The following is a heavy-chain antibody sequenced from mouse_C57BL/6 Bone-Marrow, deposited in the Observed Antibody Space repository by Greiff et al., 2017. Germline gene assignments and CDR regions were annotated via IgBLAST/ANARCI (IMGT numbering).Heavy chain of an antibody. CDR1: GYTFTSYG. V-gene: IGHV1-81*01. CDR2: IYPRSGNT. Sequence: LVESGAELARPGASVKLSCKASGYTFTSYGISWVKQRTGQGLEWIGEIYPRSGNTYYNEKFKGKATLTADKSSSTAYMELRSLTSEDSAVYFCARRSNYALSMDYWGQGTSVTVSS. D-gene: IGHD2-5*01. J-gene: IGHJ4*01. CDR3: ARRSNYALSMDY.